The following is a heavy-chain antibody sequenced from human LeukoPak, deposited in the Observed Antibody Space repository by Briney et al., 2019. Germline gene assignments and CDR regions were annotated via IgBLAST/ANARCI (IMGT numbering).Heavy chain of an antibody. Sequence: GGSLRLSCAASGFTFSIYWMSWVRQAPGKGLEWVANIKQDGSEKYYVDSVKGRFTISRDNAKNSLYLQMNSLRAEDTAVYYCARDLFSSGYYPYYFDYWGQGTLVTVSS. D-gene: IGHD3-22*01. J-gene: IGHJ4*02. CDR1: GFTFSIYW. V-gene: IGHV3-7*03. CDR3: ARDLFSSGYYPYYFDY. CDR2: IKQDGSEK.